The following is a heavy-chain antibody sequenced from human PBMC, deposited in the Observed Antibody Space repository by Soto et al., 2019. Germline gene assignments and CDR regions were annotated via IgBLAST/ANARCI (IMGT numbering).Heavy chain of an antibody. CDR1: GFTFSSYG. J-gene: IGHJ4*02. CDR3: ARVKPGGMTFDY. D-gene: IGHD3-10*01. CDR2: ISYDGSNK. Sequence: WGSLRLSCAASGFTFSSYGMHLVRQAPGKGLEWVAVISYDGSNKYYADSVKGRFTISRDNSKNTLYLQMNSLRAADTAVYYCARVKPGGMTFDYWGQGTLVTVSS. V-gene: IGHV3-30*03.